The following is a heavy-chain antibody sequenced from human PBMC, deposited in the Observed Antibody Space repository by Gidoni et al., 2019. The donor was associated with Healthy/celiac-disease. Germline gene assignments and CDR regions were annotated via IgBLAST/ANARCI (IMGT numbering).Heavy chain of an antibody. V-gene: IGHV4-39*01. CDR3: ARLSVSVS. J-gene: IGHJ4*02. Sequence: QLQLQESGPGLVKPSETLSLTCTVSGGSISSRSYYWGWSRQPPGKGLEWIGSIYYSGSTYYNPSLKSRVTISVDTSKNQFSLKLSSVTAADTAVYYCARLSVSVSWGQGTLVTVSS. CDR1: GGSISSRSYY. CDR2: IYYSGST. D-gene: IGHD3-10*01.